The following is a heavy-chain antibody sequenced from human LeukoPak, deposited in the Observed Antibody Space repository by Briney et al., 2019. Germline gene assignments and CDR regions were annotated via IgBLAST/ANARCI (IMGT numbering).Heavy chain of an antibody. J-gene: IGHJ4*02. D-gene: IGHD5-18*01. Sequence: GGSLRLSCAASGFTFSSSAMSWVRQAPGRGLEWVSAISNNGGYTYYADSVQGRFTISRDNSKSTLCLQMNSLRAEDTAVYYCAKAGYSYGPYFDYWGQGTLVTVSS. V-gene: IGHV3-23*01. CDR2: ISNNGGYT. CDR1: GFTFSSSA. CDR3: AKAGYSYGPYFDY.